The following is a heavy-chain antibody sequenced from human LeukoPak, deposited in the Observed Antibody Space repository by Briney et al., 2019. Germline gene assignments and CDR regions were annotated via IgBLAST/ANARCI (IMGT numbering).Heavy chain of an antibody. J-gene: IGHJ4*02. CDR2: ISYDGSNN. CDR3: ARDLRGGDYEGTY. CDR1: GFTFSSYA. Sequence: GGSLRLSCAASGFTFSSYAMHWVRQAPGKGQEWVAVISYDGSNNDYAESVKGRFTISRDNSKNTLYLQMDSLRAEDTAVYYCARDLRGGDYEGTYWGQGTLVTVSS. D-gene: IGHD2-21*02. V-gene: IGHV3-30-3*01.